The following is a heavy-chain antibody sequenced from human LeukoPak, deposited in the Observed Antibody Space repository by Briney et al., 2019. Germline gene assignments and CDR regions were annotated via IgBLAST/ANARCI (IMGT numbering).Heavy chain of an antibody. CDR3: ANTVTTTGGF. D-gene: IGHD4-11*01. Sequence: GGSLRLSCAASGFTFSSYSMNWVRQAPGKGQEWVSSVSGSGGSTYYADSVKGRFTISRDNSKNTLYLQMNSLRVEDTATYYCANTVTTTGGFWGQGTLVTVSS. CDR2: VSGSGGST. V-gene: IGHV3-23*01. J-gene: IGHJ1*01. CDR1: GFTFSSYS.